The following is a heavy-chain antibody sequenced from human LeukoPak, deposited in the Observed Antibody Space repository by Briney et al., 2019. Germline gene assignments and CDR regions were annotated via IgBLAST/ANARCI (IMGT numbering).Heavy chain of an antibody. D-gene: IGHD3-10*01. CDR2: ISSSSIYI. J-gene: IGHJ4*02. CDR3: ARAKPKNMVRGLIMRRESRYYFDY. V-gene: IGHV3-21*04. Sequence: GGSLRLSCAASGFTFSGYSMNWVRQAPGKGLEWVSSISSSSIYIYYADSVKGRFTISRDNSKSTLYIQMNSLRAEDTAVYYCARAKPKNMVRGLIMRRESRYYFDYWGQGTLVTVSS. CDR1: GFTFSGYS.